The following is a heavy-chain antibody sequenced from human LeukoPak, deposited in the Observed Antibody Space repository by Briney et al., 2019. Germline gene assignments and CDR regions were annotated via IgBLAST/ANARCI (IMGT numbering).Heavy chain of an antibody. CDR3: ARAHGSGSYPGYFDY. CDR2: IKQDGSEK. J-gene: IGHJ4*02. CDR1: GFTFSSYW. V-gene: IGHV3-7*01. D-gene: IGHD3-10*01. Sequence: PGGSLRLSCAASGFTFSSYWMSWVRQAPRKGMEWVAKIKQDGSEKYYVDSVKGRFTISRDNAKNSLYLQMNSLRAEDTAVYYCARAHGSGSYPGYFDYWGQGTLVTVSS.